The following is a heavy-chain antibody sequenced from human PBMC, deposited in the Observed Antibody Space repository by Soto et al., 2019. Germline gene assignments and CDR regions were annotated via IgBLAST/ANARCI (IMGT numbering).Heavy chain of an antibody. J-gene: IGHJ4*02. CDR2: ISGGSSVT. CDR3: AKVLSKNYSYHFDF. D-gene: IGHD3-10*01. V-gene: IGHV3-23*01. Sequence: CGSLRLSCTASGFTFSDYAMAWVRQAPGKGLEWVSTISGGSSVTYYGDSVKGRFTISRDNAKKTLFLQLNRLSAEDTATYYCAKVLSKNYSYHFDFWGQGTKVTVSA. CDR1: GFTFSDYA.